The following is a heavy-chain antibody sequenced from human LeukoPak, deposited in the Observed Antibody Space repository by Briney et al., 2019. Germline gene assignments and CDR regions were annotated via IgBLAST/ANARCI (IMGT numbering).Heavy chain of an antibody. V-gene: IGHV4-59*01. CDR2: MYYRGST. D-gene: IGHD2-2*01. CDR3: ARASMGYYFDY. CDR1: GGSISSYY. J-gene: IGHJ4*02. Sequence: SETLSLTCTVSGGSISSYYWSWIRQPQGDGLEWIGYMYYRGSTNYNPSLKSRVTISVDTSKSQFSLKLSSVTAADTAVYYCARASMGYYFDYWGQGTLGTVSS.